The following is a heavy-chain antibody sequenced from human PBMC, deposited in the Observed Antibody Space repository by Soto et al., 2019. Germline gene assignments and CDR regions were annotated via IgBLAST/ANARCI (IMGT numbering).Heavy chain of an antibody. CDR3: ARGLGTYYYYGMDV. Sequence: SETLSLTYTVSGGAISSYYWSWIRQPPGKGLEWIGYIYYSGSTNYNPSLKSRVTISVDTSKNQFSLKLSSVTAADTAVYYGARGLGTYYYYGMDVWAQGTTVTVS. CDR2: IYYSGST. D-gene: IGHD6-19*01. V-gene: IGHV4-59*01. CDR1: GGAISSYY. J-gene: IGHJ6*02.